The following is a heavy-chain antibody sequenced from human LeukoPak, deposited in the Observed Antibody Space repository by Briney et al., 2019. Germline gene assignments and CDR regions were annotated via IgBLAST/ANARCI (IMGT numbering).Heavy chain of an antibody. CDR1: GFAFETYT. Sequence: PGGSLRLSCVASGFAFETYTMNWVRQAPGKGLEWVSFISSTSSDINYADSVRDRFTISRDNAKNSLFLQMDSLRVEDTAVYYCAKGLFSGYDKYLDSWGQGTLVTVPS. CDR3: AKGLFSGYDKYLDS. V-gene: IGHV3-21*04. D-gene: IGHD5-12*01. CDR2: ISSTSSDI. J-gene: IGHJ4*02.